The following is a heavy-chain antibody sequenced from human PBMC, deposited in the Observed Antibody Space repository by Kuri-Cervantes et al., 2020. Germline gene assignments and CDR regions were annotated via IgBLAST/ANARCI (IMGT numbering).Heavy chain of an antibody. J-gene: IGHJ3*02. V-gene: IGHV3-53*01. CDR3: ASEYCSGGSCYSVDAFDI. Sequence: GESLKISCAASGFTVSSNYMSWVRQAPGKGLEWVSVIYSGGSTYYADSVKGRFTISRDNSKNTLYLQMNSLRAEDTAVYYCASEYCSGGSCYSVDAFDIWGQGTMVTVSS. CDR2: IYSGGST. CDR1: GFTVSSNY. D-gene: IGHD2-15*01.